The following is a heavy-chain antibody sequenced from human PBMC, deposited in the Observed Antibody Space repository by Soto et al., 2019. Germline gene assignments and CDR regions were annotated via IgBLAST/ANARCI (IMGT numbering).Heavy chain of an antibody. D-gene: IGHD6-19*01. CDR1: GGSFSGYY. V-gene: IGHV4-34*01. CDR3: ARGLGFTVAGPPFDY. Sequence: SETLSLTCAVYGGSFSGYYWSWIRQPPGKGLEWIGEINHSGSTNYNPSLKSRVTISVDTSKNQFSLKLSSVTAADTAVYYCARGLGFTVAGPPFDYWGQGTLVTVSS. J-gene: IGHJ4*02. CDR2: INHSGST.